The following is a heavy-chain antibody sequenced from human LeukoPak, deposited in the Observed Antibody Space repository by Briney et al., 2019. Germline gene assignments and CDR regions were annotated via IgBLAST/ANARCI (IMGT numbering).Heavy chain of an antibody. CDR1: GYTFTNYY. J-gene: IGHJ4*02. D-gene: IGHD3-22*01. CDR2: INPSGGST. CDR3: ARHDSTAYYLDH. V-gene: IGHV1-46*01. Sequence: ASVKVSCKASGYTFTNYYIHWVRQAPGQGLEWMGIINPSGGSTSYAQGFQGRVTMTRDTSTSTVYMELSSLRSEGTAVYYCARHDSTAYYLDHWGQGTLVTVSS.